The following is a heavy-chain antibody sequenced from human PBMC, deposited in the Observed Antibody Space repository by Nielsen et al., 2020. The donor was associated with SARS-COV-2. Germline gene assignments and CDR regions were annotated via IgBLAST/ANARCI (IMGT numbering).Heavy chain of an antibody. CDR3: ARKGGSGSEWEDGYFDS. J-gene: IGHJ4*02. CDR2: IFYSGST. CDR1: GASIRSSTYY. Sequence: SETLSLTCTVSGASIRSSTYYWGWIRQPPGKGLEWIGSIFYSGSTYYNPSLKSRVSMSVDTSSNQFSLRMTPVTAADTAVYYCARKGGSGSEWEDGYFDSWGQGTLVTVSS. V-gene: IGHV4-39*07. D-gene: IGHD1-26*01.